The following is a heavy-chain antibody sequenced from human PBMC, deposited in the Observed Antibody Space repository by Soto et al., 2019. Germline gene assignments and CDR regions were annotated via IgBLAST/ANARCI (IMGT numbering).Heavy chain of an antibody. CDR3: ARDRDDFWSGYYTGGAFDI. Sequence: ASVKVSCKASGYTFTSYYMHWVRQAPGQGLEWMGIINPSGGSTSYAQKFQGRVTMTRDTSTSTVYMELSSLRSEDTAVYYCARDRDDFWSGYYTGGAFDIWGQGTMVTVSS. D-gene: IGHD3-3*01. J-gene: IGHJ3*02. V-gene: IGHV1-46*03. CDR1: GYTFTSYY. CDR2: INPSGGST.